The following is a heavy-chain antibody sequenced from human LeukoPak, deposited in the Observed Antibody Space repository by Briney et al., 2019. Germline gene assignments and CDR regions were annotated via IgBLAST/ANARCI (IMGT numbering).Heavy chain of an antibody. CDR1: GFRFGTYE. CDR3: ARDHMVEVGSYGLDV. D-gene: IGHD2-15*01. Sequence: GGSLRLSCEASGFRFGTYEMNWVRQAPGKGLEWVSYISSGGNSKYYADSVKGRFTVSRDNVKNSLYLQMNSLRAEDTAVYYCARDHMVEVGSYGLDVWGQGTSVTVSS. CDR2: ISSGGNSK. J-gene: IGHJ6*02. V-gene: IGHV3-48*03.